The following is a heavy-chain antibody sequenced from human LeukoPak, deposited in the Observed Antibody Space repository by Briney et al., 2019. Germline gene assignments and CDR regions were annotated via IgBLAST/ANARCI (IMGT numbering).Heavy chain of an antibody. CDR2: VSGSGGIT. V-gene: IGHV3-23*01. Sequence: GGSLRLSCAASGFTFNSYAMTWVRQAPGKGLEWVSHVSGSGGITYYADSVKGRFTIFRDNSKNTLYLQMNSLRADDTAEYYCAKTTAGNSSGRNPGWPVDYWGQGALVTVSS. CDR3: AKTTAGNSSGRNPGWPVDY. D-gene: IGHD6-19*01. CDR1: GFTFNSYA. J-gene: IGHJ4*02.